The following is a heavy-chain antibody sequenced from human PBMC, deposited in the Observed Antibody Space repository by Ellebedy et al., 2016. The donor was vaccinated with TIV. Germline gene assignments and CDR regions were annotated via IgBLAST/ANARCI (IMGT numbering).Heavy chain of an antibody. Sequence: AASVKVSCKASGYTFTSYDINWMRQATGQGLEWMAWMNPNSGHTGYAQKFQGRVTMTRNTSISTAYMELSSLRSEDTAVYYCARAWDTGMAPNYYYGMDVWGLGTTVTVSS. CDR1: GYTFTSYD. V-gene: IGHV1-8*01. J-gene: IGHJ6*02. D-gene: IGHD5-18*01. CDR3: ARAWDTGMAPNYYYGMDV. CDR2: MNPNSGHT.